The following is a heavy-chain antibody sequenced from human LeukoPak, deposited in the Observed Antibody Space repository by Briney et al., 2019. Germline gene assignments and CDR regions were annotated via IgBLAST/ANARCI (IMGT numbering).Heavy chain of an antibody. Sequence: GALRLSCAASGFTFNRNAISWVRQAPGKGLEWVSTIGGSGDKTFYADSVKGRFTISRDNSKNMVHLQMNSLTGEDTALYYCVRRGDASSGWGDHDFWGQGALVTVSS. J-gene: IGHJ4*02. CDR1: GFTFNRNA. CDR2: IGGSGDKT. D-gene: IGHD6-19*01. V-gene: IGHV3-23*01. CDR3: VRRGDASSGWGDHDF.